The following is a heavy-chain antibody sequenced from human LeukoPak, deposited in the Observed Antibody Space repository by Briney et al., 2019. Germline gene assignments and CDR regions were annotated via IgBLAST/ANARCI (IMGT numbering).Heavy chain of an antibody. D-gene: IGHD6-19*01. CDR3: AKRIAVAGRAAGEYFDY. J-gene: IGHJ4*02. Sequence: GGSLRLSCAASGFTFSNYAMSWVRQAPGKGLEWVSAISGSGGSTYYADSVKGRFTISRDNSKNTLYLQMNSLRAEDTAVYYCAKRIAVAGRAAGEYFDYWGQGTLVTVSS. CDR1: GFTFSNYA. CDR2: ISGSGGST. V-gene: IGHV3-23*01.